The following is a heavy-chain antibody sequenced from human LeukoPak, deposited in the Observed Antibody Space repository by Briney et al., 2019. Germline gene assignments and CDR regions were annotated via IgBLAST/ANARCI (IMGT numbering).Heavy chain of an antibody. D-gene: IGHD2/OR15-2a*01. CDR3: AKRIQGYYFDY. J-gene: IGHJ4*02. CDR2: IASDGRT. Sequence: GGSLRLSCAASGFTFSSYWMHWVRQAPGKGLVWVSRIASDGRTLYSDSVKGRFTISRDNAKDTVYLQINSLRAEDTAVYYCAKRIQGYYFDYWGQGTLVTVSS. V-gene: IGHV3-74*01. CDR1: GFTFSSYW.